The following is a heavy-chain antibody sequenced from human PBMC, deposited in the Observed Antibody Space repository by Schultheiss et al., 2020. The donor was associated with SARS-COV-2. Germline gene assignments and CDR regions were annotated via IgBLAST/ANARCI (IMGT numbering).Heavy chain of an antibody. D-gene: IGHD2-2*01. CDR1: GGSISSGGYS. CDR2: INHSGST. CDR3: ATVRVVPAAGTTYYYYYGMDV. V-gene: IGHV4-30-2*01. J-gene: IGHJ6*02. Sequence: SETLSLTCAVSGGSISSGGYSWSWIRQPPGKGLEWTGEINHSGSTNYNPSLKSRVTISVDTSKNQFSLKLSSVTAADTAVYYCATVRVVPAAGTTYYYYYGMDVWGQGTTVTVSS.